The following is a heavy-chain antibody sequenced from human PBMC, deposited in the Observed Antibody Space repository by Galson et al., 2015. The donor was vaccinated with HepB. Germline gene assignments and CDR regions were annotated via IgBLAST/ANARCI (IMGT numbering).Heavy chain of an antibody. CDR3: VRDRRSMVRGVMDY. D-gene: IGHD3-10*01. CDR2: IIPVFGPA. CDR1: GYTFSRYG. Sequence: SVKVSCRASGYTFSRYGISWVRQAPGQGLEWMGGIIPVFGPANYAQKFQVRVTITADKSTSTVHMELSSLRSDDTAIYYCVRDRRSMVRGVMDYWGQGTLVTVSS. J-gene: IGHJ4*02. V-gene: IGHV1-69*06.